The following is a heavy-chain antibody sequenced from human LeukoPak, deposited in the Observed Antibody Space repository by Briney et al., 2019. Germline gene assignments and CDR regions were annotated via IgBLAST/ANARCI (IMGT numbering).Heavy chain of an antibody. CDR3: ARGSATASWFDP. V-gene: IGHV4-30-2*01. J-gene: IGHJ5*02. Sequence: SETLSLTCAVSGGSISSGGYSWSWIRQPPGKGLEWIVYIYHSGSTYYNPSLKSRVTISVDRSKNQFSLKLSSVTAADTAVYYCARGSATASWFDPWGQGTLVTVSS. CDR1: GGSISSGGYS. CDR2: IYHSGST. D-gene: IGHD6-25*01.